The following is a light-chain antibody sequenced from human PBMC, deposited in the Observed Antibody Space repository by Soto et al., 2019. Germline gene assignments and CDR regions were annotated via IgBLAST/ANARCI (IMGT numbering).Light chain of an antibody. Sequence: EIVLTQSPGTLSLSPGERATLSCRASQSVSSSYLAWYQQKPGQAPRLLIYGASSRATGIPDRFSGSGSGTDFTLTISRLEPEDFAVYYCQQYGSSLLVFGQGTKVDI. CDR2: GAS. V-gene: IGKV3-20*01. CDR1: QSVSSSY. J-gene: IGKJ1*01. CDR3: QQYGSSLLV.